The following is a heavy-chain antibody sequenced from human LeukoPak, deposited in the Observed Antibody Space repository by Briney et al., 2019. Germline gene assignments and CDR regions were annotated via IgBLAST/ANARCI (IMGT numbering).Heavy chain of an antibody. Sequence: SVKVSCKASGGTFSSYAISWVRQAPGQGLEWMGGIIPIFGTANYAQKFQGRVTITTDESTSTAYMELSRLRSEDTAVYCCARDWGDYGPGYFQHWGQGTLVTVSS. CDR3: ARDWGDYGPGYFQH. J-gene: IGHJ1*01. V-gene: IGHV1-69*05. CDR1: GGTFSSYA. D-gene: IGHD4-17*01. CDR2: IIPIFGTA.